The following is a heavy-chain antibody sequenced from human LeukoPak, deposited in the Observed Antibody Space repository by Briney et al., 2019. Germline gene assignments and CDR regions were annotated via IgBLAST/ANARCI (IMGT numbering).Heavy chain of an antibody. V-gene: IGHV4-39*01. CDR2: IFYSGGT. J-gene: IGHJ5*02. Sequence: SETLSLTCTVSGGSISTSSYYWGWIRQPPGKGLEWIGSIFYSGGTYYNPSLKSRVIISVDTSKNQFSLKLSSVTAADTAVYYCARRDRYCSSTSCYGHRFDPWGQGTLVTVSS. CDR3: ARRDRYCSSTSCYGHRFDP. D-gene: IGHD2-2*01. CDR1: GGSISTSSYY.